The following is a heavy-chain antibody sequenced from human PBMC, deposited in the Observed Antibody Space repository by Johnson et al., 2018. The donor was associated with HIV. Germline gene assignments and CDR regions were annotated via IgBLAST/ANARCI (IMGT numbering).Heavy chain of an antibody. Sequence: VQLVESGGGLVQPGGSLRLSCAASGFTFSSYAMSWVRQAPGKGLEWVSLIYSGGSTYYADSVKGRFTISRDNYKKTLYLQMNSLRAEDTAVYYCAKDVRYSGSYLSFAFDIWGQGTMVTVSS. CDR1: GFTFSSYA. V-gene: IGHV3-23*03. CDR3: AKDVRYSGSYLSFAFDI. D-gene: IGHD1-26*01. CDR2: IYSGGST. J-gene: IGHJ3*02.